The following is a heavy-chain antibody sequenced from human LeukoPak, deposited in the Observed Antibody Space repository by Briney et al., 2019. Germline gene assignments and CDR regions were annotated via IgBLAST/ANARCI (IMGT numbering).Heavy chain of an antibody. V-gene: IGHV4-59*01. J-gene: IGHJ4*02. CDR2: IYYSGST. D-gene: IGHD1-7*01. CDR1: GGSISRYY. CDR3: ASGNWNYYYFDY. Sequence: KPSETLSLTCTVSGGSISRYYWSWIRQPPGKGLEWIGYIYYSGSTNYNPSLKSRVTISLDTSKNQFSLKLSSVTAADTAVYYCASGNWNYYYFDYWGQGTLVTVSS.